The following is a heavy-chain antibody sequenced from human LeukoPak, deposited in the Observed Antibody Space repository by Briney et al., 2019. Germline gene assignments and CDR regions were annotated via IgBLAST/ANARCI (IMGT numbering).Heavy chain of an antibody. J-gene: IGHJ4*02. CDR3: SYYYDSSGHPNFDY. CDR1: GFTFSKAW. V-gene: IGHV3-15*01. Sequence: PGGSLRLSCAASGFTFSKAWMSWVRQAPGKGLEWVGRIKSKTDGATTDYAAPVKGRFTVSRGDSKNTLYLEMNSLKTEDTAVYYCSYYYDSSGHPNFDYWGQGTLVTVSS. D-gene: IGHD3-22*01. CDR2: IKSKTDGATT.